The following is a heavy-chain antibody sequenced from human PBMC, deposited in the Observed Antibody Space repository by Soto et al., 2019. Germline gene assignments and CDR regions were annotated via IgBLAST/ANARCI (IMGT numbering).Heavy chain of an antibody. D-gene: IGHD5-12*01. Sequence: SETLSLTCTVSGGSISSSSYYWGWIRQPPGKGLEWIGSIYYSGSTYYNPSLKSRVTTSVDTSKNQFSLKLSSVTAADTAVYYCAREATYSGYAHWGQGTLVTVSS. J-gene: IGHJ4*02. CDR1: GGSISSSSYY. V-gene: IGHV4-39*02. CDR3: AREATYSGYAH. CDR2: IYYSGST.